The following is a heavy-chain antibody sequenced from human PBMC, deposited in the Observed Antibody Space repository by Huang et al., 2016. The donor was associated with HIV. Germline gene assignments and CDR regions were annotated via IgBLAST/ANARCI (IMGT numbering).Heavy chain of an antibody. CDR2: INHSDST. V-gene: IGHV4-34*01. CDR3: ARGQGGYYYYYMDV. CDR1: GGSFSGYY. Sequence: QVQLQQWGAGLLRPSETLSLTCAVYGGSFSGYYGTWIRQPPGKGLGWIGEINHSDSTNYNPSLKSRVTISVDTSRNQFSLTLTSVTAADTAVYYCARGQGGYYYYYMDVWGKGTTVTVSS. J-gene: IGHJ6*03.